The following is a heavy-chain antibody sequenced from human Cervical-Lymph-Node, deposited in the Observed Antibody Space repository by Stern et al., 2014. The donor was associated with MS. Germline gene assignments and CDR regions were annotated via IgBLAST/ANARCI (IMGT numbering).Heavy chain of an antibody. V-gene: IGHV4-59*01. D-gene: IGHD3-16*01. J-gene: IGHJ4*02. CDR3: ARAGPYDYIWGNLRHRAFSFDS. CDR1: SGSTGNKY. Sequence: QVQLQESGPGLVKPSETLSLMCNVSSGSTGNKYWSWIRQPPGKGLEWIGDLYYSVSTNYNPSLKRRVTICLDTSKNQFSLKLSSETAADTAVYYCARAGPYDYIWGNLRHRAFSFDSWGQGVLVTVSS. CDR2: LYYSVST.